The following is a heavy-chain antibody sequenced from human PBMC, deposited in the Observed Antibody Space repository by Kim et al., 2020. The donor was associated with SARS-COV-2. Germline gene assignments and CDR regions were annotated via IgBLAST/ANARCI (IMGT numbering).Heavy chain of an antibody. CDR3: ARDGGYCSGGNCYSHFDF. CDR1: GFTFSGYW. V-gene: IGHV3-7*01. Sequence: GGSLRLSCAASGFTFSGYWMSWVRQAPGKGLEWVANIKQDGSETYYLDSIRGRFTISRDNAKRSLYLQMNSLRAEDTAVYFCARDGGYCSGGNCYSHFDFWGQGILVTVSS. J-gene: IGHJ4*02. D-gene: IGHD2-15*01. CDR2: IKQDGSET.